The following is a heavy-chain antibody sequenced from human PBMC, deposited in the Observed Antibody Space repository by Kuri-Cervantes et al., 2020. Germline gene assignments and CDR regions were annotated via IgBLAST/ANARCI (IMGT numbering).Heavy chain of an antibody. CDR3: ARLGGADYDFWSGYLYYFDY. CDR2: IYTSGST. D-gene: IGHD3-3*01. Sequence: SETLSLTCTVSGGSISSYYWSWIRQPAGKGLEWIGRIYTSGSTNYNPSLKSRVTISVDKSKNQFSLKLSSVTAADTAVYYCARLGGADYDFWSGYLYYFDYWGRGTLVTVSS. CDR1: GGSISSYY. V-gene: IGHV4-4*07. J-gene: IGHJ4*02.